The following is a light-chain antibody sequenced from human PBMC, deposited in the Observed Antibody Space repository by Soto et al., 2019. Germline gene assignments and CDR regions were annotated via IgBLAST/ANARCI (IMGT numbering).Light chain of an antibody. Sequence: HITKSPSTLSPLLVDRHTITFRASQSISSWLAWYQQKPGKAPKLLVYQASTLESGVPLRFSGSGSGTEFTLTINSLQSDDFATYYCQQYDSYSWTFGQGTKVDNK. V-gene: IGKV1-5*03. CDR3: QQYDSYSWT. CDR1: QSISSW. CDR2: QAS. J-gene: IGKJ1*01.